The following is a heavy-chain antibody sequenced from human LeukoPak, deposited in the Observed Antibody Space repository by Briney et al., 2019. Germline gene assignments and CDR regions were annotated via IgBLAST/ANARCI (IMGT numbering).Heavy chain of an antibody. CDR2: INPNSGGT. J-gene: IGHJ6*03. V-gene: IGHV1-2*02. CDR3: ARLWSQGRYYYYMDV. Sequence: ASVKVSCKASGYTFTGYYMHWVRQAPGQGLEWMGWINPNSGGTNYAQKFQGRVTMTRDTSISTAYMELSRLRSDDTAVYYCARLWSQGRYYYYMDVWGKGTTVTVSS. D-gene: IGHD3-10*01. CDR1: GYTFTGYY.